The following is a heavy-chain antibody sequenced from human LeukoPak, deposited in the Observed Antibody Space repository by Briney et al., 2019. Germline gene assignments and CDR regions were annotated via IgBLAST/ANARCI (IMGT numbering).Heavy chain of an antibody. CDR3: AREGRIAVAGEVGYYFDY. Sequence: SETLSLTCTVSGGSISSSSYYWGWIHQPPGKGLEWIGSIYYSGSTYYNPSLKSRVTISVDTSKNQFSLKLSSVTAADTAVYYCAREGRIAVAGEVGYYFDYWGQGTLVTVSS. J-gene: IGHJ4*02. CDR1: GGSISSSSYY. V-gene: IGHV4-39*02. D-gene: IGHD6-19*01. CDR2: IYYSGST.